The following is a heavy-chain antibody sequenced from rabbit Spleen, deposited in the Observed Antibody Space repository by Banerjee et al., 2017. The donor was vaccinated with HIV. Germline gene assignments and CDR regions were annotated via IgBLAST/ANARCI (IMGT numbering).Heavy chain of an antibody. J-gene: IGHJ4*01. V-gene: IGHV1S40*01. D-gene: IGHD7-1*01. Sequence: QSLEESGGDLVKPGASLTLTCTASGFSFSSTYYMCWVRQAPGRGLEWIGYIDPVFGISYYANWVNGRFSISRENAQNTVFLQMTSLTAADTATYFCVREAGYAGYGDGNLWGPGTLVTVS. CDR2: IDPVFGIS. CDR1: GFSFSSTYY. CDR3: VREAGYAGYGDGNL.